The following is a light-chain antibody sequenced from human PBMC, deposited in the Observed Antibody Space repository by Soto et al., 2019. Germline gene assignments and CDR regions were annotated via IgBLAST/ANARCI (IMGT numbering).Light chain of an antibody. Sequence: SALPQPSYLSLAPGQSVTLSCPETISDLGCYNPVSWYQHHPGKAPKLIIYEGTKRPSGISNRFSGSTSGKTASLSIPGLQAEDEADYYCTSYIGGNTLFGGGTK. CDR1: ISDLGCYNP. V-gene: IGLV2-14*02. CDR2: EGT. J-gene: IGLJ2*01. CDR3: TSYIGGNTL.